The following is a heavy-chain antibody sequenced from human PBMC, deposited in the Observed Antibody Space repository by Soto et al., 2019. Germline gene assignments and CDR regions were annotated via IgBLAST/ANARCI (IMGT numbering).Heavy chain of an antibody. J-gene: IGHJ4*02. CDR3: ASWFWDPNYYFDY. Sequence: QVQLQQWGAGLLKPSETLSLTCAVYGGSFSGYYWSWIRQPTGRGLEWIGEINHSGSTNYNPSLKIRVTISVDTSKNQFSLKLSSVTAADTAVYYCASWFWDPNYYFDYWGQGTLVTVSS. CDR2: INHSGST. D-gene: IGHD3-10*01. CDR1: GGSFSGYY. V-gene: IGHV4-34*01.